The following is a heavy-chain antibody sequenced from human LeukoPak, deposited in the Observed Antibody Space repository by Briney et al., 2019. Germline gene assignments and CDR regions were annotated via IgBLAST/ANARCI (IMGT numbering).Heavy chain of an antibody. CDR2: ISGSGGST. CDR1: GFTFSTYA. D-gene: IGHD5-18*01. Sequence: GGSLRLSCAASGFTFSTYAVSWVRQAPGKGLEWVSAISGSGGSTYYADSVKGRFTISRDNSKNTVYLQMSTLRAEGTAVYYCVKEGGLGYTYGFDYWGQGTLVTVSS. V-gene: IGHV3-23*01. J-gene: IGHJ4*02. CDR3: VKEGGLGYTYGFDY.